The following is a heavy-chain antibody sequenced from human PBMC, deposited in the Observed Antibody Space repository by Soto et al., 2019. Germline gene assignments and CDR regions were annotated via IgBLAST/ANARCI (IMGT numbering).Heavy chain of an antibody. J-gene: IGHJ6*02. V-gene: IGHV3-23*01. CDR2: ISGSGGST. Sequence: EVQLLEPGGGLVQPGGSLRLSCAASGFTFSSYAMSWVRQAPGKGLEWVSAISGSGGSTYYADSVKGRFTISRDNSKNTLYLQMNSLRAEDTAVYYCARGTQYSSSWYGWGGDYYYYYGMDVWGQGTTVTVSS. D-gene: IGHD6-13*01. CDR1: GFTFSSYA. CDR3: ARGTQYSSSWYGWGGDYYYYYGMDV.